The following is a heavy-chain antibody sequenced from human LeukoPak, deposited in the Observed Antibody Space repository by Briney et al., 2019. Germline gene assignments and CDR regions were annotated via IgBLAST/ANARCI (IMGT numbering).Heavy chain of an antibody. CDR1: ESTFSSYW. V-gene: IGHV3-74*01. Sequence: GGSLRLSCAASESTFSSYWMHWVRQGPGKGLVWVARINGDESRTTYADSVRDRFTISRDNAKNTLYLQMNSLRAEDTAVYYCVRGQLERPFDFYYGMDVWGKGTTVTVSS. J-gene: IGHJ6*04. CDR3: VRGQLERPFDFYYGMDV. D-gene: IGHD1-1*01. CDR2: INGDESRT.